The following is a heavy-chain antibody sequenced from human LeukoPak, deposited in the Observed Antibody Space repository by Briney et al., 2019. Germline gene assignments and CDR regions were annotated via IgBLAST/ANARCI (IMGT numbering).Heavy chain of an antibody. Sequence: VASVKVSCKASGGTFSSYAISWVRQAPGQGLEWMGRIIPILGIANYAQKFQGRVTITADKSTSTAYMELSSLRSEDTAVYYCARDFRTKNWFDPWGQGTLVTVSS. CDR2: IIPILGIA. D-gene: IGHD3/OR15-3a*01. CDR3: ARDFRTKNWFDP. J-gene: IGHJ5*02. CDR1: GGTFSSYA. V-gene: IGHV1-69*04.